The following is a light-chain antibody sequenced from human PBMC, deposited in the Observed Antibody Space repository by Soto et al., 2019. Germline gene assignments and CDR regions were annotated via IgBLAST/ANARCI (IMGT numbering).Light chain of an antibody. J-gene: IGKJ1*01. V-gene: IGKV1-5*01. CDR3: QHYGGMWT. CDR2: DAS. CDR1: QSISNR. Sequence: DIQMTQSPSTLSASVGDRVTITCRASQSISNRLAWYQQKPGKAPKVLIYDASSLESGVPSRFSGSGSGTEFILTISRLQPDDFASYCCQHYGGMWTVGQGTKVEMK.